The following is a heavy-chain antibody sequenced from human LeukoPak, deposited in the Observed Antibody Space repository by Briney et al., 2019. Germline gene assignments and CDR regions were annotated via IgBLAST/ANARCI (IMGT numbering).Heavy chain of an antibody. CDR1: GFTFSLYS. CDR2: ITSSSNYI. CDR3: ARHRGYFDN. V-gene: IGHV3-21*01. Sequence: GGSLRLSCAASGFTFSLYSMNWVRQAPGKGLEWLSSITSSSNYIYYADSVKGRFTISRDNVQNSLYLQMNSLRAEDTSMYYCARHRGYFDNWGQGTLVTVSS. J-gene: IGHJ4*02.